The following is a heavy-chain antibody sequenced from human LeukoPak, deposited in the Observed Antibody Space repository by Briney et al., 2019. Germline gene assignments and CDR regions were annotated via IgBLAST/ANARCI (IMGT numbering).Heavy chain of an antibody. CDR1: GFTFSNCY. CDR3: ARDPYSGAYGSDYYYYMVV. V-gene: IGHV3-11*06. D-gene: IGHD1-26*01. Sequence: PGGSLTLSCAASGFTFSNCYMSWIRQAPGKGPEWVSFINSRSNVIHYADSVKGRFTISRDNADNSLYLQMNSLRAEDTAVYFCARDPYSGAYGSDYYYYMVVWGKGTTVTVSS. J-gene: IGHJ6*03. CDR2: INSRSNVI.